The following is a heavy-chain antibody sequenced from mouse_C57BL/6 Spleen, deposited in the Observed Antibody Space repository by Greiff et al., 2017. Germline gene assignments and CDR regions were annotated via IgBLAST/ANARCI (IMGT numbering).Heavy chain of an antibody. J-gene: IGHJ2*01. V-gene: IGHV1-64*01. CDR1: RYTFTSYW. D-gene: IGHD1-3*01. CDR3: AGGENNAGYLDY. CDR2: IHPNSGST. Sequence: QVQLQQPGAELVKPGASVKLSCKASRYTFTSYWMHWVKQRPGQGLEWIGMIHPNSGSTNYNEKFKSKATLTVDKSSSTAYMQLSSLTSEDSAVYYDAGGENNAGYLDYWGQGTTLTVSS.